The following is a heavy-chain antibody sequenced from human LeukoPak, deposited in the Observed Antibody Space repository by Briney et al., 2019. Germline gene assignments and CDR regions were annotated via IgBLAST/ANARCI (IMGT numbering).Heavy chain of an antibody. Sequence: ASVKVSCKASGYTFTSYYMHWVRQAPGQGLEWMGIINPSGGSTSYAQKFQGRVTMTRDTSTSTVYMELSSLRSEDTAVYYCANTFYYDFWSGYYFSLDYWGQGTLVTVSP. CDR2: INPSGGST. CDR3: ANTFYYDFWSGYYFSLDY. CDR1: GYTFTSYY. V-gene: IGHV1-46*03. J-gene: IGHJ4*02. D-gene: IGHD3-3*01.